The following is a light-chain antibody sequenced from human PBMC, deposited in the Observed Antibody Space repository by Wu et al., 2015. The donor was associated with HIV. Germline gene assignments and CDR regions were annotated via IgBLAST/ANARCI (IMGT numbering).Light chain of an antibody. CDR1: QSVDKY. CDR2: GAS. V-gene: IGKV3-20*01. CDR3: QRYGNSFT. J-gene: IGKJ4*01. Sequence: EIVLTQSPATLSLSPGERATLSCRASQSVDKYLAWYQQKPGQAPRLLIYGASSRATGIPDRFSGNGSGTDFTLTISRLEPEDFAVYYCQRYGNSFTFGGGTKVEIK.